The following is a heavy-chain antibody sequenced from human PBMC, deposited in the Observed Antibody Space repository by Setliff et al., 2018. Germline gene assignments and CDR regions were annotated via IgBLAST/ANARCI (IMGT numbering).Heavy chain of an antibody. CDR3: VRGYCSSSSCYGTMGY. V-gene: IGHV3-7*01. J-gene: IGHJ4*02. CDR2: IKQDGSVK. D-gene: IGHD2-2*01. Sequence: PGGSLRLSCAASGFTFSSYWMNWVRQAPGKGLEWVANIKQDGSVKNYVDSVKGRFSISRDNTKNSLYLQMNSLRAEDTAVYYCVRGYCSSSSCYGTMGYWGQGTLVTVSS. CDR1: GFTFSSYW.